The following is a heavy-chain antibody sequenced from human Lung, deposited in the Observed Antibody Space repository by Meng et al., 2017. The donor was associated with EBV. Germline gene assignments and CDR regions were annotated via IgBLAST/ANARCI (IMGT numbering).Heavy chain of an antibody. Sequence: EVQVMEAGGGLVQVGCSLRLSCEASGFTLSSYWVHWGRQVPGKGLVWVSRINSDGSVITYADSVKGRFTISRDNAKNTVYLQMNNLRAEDTAVYYCAKDCFGDKDSWGRGTLVTVSS. J-gene: IGHJ5*01. CDR3: AKDCFGDKDS. CDR2: INSDGSVI. CDR1: GFTLSSYW. D-gene: IGHD2-21*01. V-gene: IGHV3-74*03.